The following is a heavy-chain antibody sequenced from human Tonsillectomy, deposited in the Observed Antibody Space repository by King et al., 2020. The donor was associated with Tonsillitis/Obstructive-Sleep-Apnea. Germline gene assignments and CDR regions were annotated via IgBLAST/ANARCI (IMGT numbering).Heavy chain of an antibody. Sequence: VQLVESGAEVKKPGASVKVSCKASGYTFTRYYMHWVRQAPGQGLEWMGRLNPNSGGTNYAQKIQGRVTMTRDTSISTAYMELSRLRSDDTAVYYCARGIAVAGTYFDSWGQGTLVTVSS. CDR3: ARGIAVAGTYFDS. J-gene: IGHJ4*02. V-gene: IGHV1-2*06. CDR1: GYTFTRYY. CDR2: LNPNSGGT. D-gene: IGHD6-19*01.